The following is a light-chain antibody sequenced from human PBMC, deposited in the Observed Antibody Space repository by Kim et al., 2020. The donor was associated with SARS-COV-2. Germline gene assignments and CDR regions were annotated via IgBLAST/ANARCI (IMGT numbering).Light chain of an antibody. CDR3: QVWDSSTVV. V-gene: IGLV3-9*01. CDR2: RDS. CDR1: NIGNKN. Sequence: VAQGQTARITCGGNNIGNKNVHWYQQKPGQAPVLVIYRDSNRPTGIPERFSGSNSGNTATLTISRAQAGDEADCYCQVWDSSTVVFGGGTKVTVL. J-gene: IGLJ2*01.